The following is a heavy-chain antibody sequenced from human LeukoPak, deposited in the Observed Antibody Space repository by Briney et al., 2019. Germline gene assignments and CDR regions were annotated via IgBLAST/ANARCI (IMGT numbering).Heavy chain of an antibody. CDR3: ARGYSYGFWYFDL. CDR1: GFTFSNYE. Sequence: GGSLRLSCAAPGFTFSNYEMNWVRQAPGKGLEWVSYISSGANTIYYADSVKGRFTISRDNAKNSLYLQMNSLRAEDTAVYYCARGYSYGFWYFDLWGRGTLVTVSS. V-gene: IGHV3-48*03. CDR2: ISSGANTI. J-gene: IGHJ2*01. D-gene: IGHD5-18*01.